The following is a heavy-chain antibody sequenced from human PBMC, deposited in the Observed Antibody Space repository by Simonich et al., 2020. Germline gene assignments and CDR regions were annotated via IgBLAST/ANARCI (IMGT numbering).Heavy chain of an antibody. V-gene: IGHV3-30*07. CDR2: ISNDGSNK. CDR3: AREGLLLDAFDI. J-gene: IGHJ3*02. Sequence: QVQLVESGGGVVQPGRSLRLSCAASGFTFSSYAMHWVRQAPGKGLEWVACISNDGSNKYYADSVEGRFTISRDNSKNTLYLQMNSLRAEDTAVYYCAREGLLLDAFDIWGQGTMVTVSS. D-gene: IGHD2-15*01. CDR1: GFTFSSYA.